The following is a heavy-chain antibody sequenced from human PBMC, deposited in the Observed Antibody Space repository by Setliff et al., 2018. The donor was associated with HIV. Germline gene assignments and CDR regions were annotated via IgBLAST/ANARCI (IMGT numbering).Heavy chain of an antibody. D-gene: IGHD3-22*01. Sequence: SETLSLTCAVYGGSFSGHYWSWIRQTPGKGLEWIATIYTTERISYNPSLKSRVTISIDTSRNLFSLRLSSVTAADTAVYYCARDINMFYDNDGFEYFDLWGRGTLVTVSS. CDR2: IYTTERI. V-gene: IGHV4-34*11. CDR3: ARDINMFYDNDGFEYFDL. CDR1: GGSFSGHY. J-gene: IGHJ2*01.